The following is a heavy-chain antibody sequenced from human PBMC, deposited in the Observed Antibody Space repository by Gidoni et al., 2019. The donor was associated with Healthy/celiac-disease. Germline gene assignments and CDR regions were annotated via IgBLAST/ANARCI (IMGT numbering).Heavy chain of an antibody. J-gene: IGHJ3*02. CDR2: IFSNDEK. Sequence: QVTLKESGPVLVKPTETLTLTCTVSGFSLSNARMGVSWIRQPPGKALEWLEHIFSNDEKSYSTSLKSRLTISKDTSKSQVVLTMTNMDPVDTATYYCARISKAVGAFDIWGQGTMVTVSS. CDR3: ARISKAVGAFDI. CDR1: GFSLSNARMG. V-gene: IGHV2-26*01. D-gene: IGHD1-26*01.